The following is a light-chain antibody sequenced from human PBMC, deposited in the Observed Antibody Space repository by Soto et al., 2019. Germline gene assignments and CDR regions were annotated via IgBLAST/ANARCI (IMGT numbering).Light chain of an antibody. CDR2: TTN. Sequence: TVVTQEPSLTVSPGGTVTLTCASSTGAVTSGNYPSWFQQKPGQTPRTLIYTTNNRHSWTPARFSGSLLGGKAALTLSGVQPEDEAEYYCLLYYGGAHLVFGGGTKLTVL. CDR3: LLYYGGAHLV. CDR1: TGAVTSGNY. V-gene: IGLV7-43*01. J-gene: IGLJ3*02.